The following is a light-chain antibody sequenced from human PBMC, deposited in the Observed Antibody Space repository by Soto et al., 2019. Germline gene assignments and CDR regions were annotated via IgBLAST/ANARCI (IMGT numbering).Light chain of an antibody. V-gene: IGKV3-20*01. CDR2: GAS. CDR1: QSVSSSY. J-gene: IGKJ4*01. CDR3: QQYGSSPLT. Sequence: EIVLTQSPGTLSLSPGERATLSCRASQSVSSSYLARYQQKPGQAPRLLIYGASSRATGIPGRFSGSGSGTDFTLTISRLEPEDVAVYYCQQYGSSPLTFGGGTKVEIK.